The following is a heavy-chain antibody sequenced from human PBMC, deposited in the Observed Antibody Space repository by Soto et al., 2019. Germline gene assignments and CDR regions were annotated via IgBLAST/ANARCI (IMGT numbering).Heavy chain of an antibody. CDR2: ISGYNGNT. CDR3: AKADSNYAGRFSYYYMDV. J-gene: IGHJ6*03. Sequence: VKAACKASGYNFRSYGISWVRQAPGQGLEWMGWISGYNGNTHYSQKFQGKVTMTTDTSTSTAYMELRNLRSDDTAVYYCAKADSNYAGRFSYYYMDVWGTGTMVTVSS. CDR1: GYNFRSYG. D-gene: IGHD4-4*01. V-gene: IGHV1-18*01.